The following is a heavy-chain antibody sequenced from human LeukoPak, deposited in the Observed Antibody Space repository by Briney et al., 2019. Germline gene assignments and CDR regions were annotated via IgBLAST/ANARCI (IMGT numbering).Heavy chain of an antibody. Sequence: PSETLSLTCGVSGYSISSGYYWGWIRQSPGKGPEWIGSIYHSGKTYYNLSLKSRVTISVDTSKNQFSLKLSSVTAADTAVYYCARGDIPDFWGQGTLVTDSS. CDR2: IYHSGKT. CDR3: ARGDIPDF. J-gene: IGHJ4*02. V-gene: IGHV4-38-2*01. CDR1: GYSISSGYY. D-gene: IGHD2-21*01.